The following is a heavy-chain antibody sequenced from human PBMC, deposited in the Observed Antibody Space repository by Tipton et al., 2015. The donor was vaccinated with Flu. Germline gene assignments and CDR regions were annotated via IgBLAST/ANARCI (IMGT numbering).Heavy chain of an antibody. CDR3: AREGTGSVDY. CDR1: GGSISSSSYY. V-gene: IGHV4-39*07. Sequence: TLSLTCAVSGGSISSSSYYWGWIRQPPGKGLEWIGSIYYSGSTNYNPSLKSRVTISVDTSKNQFSLKLSSVTAADTAVYYCAREGTGSVDYWGQGTLVTVSS. D-gene: IGHD2-8*02. J-gene: IGHJ4*02. CDR2: IYYSGST.